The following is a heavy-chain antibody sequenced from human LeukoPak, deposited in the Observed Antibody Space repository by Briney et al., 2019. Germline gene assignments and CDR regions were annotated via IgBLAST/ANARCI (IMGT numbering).Heavy chain of an antibody. CDR1: GYTFTSYG. J-gene: IGHJ4*02. CDR2: ISTYNGDT. Sequence: ASVKVSCTASGYTFTSYGITWVRQAPGQGLEWMGWISTYNGDTKYGQKFQGRVTMTTDTSTSTAYMEVKSLTSDDTAMYFCARDRPPSYGSPWSWGPKPKNRVVNDYWGQGTLVTVFS. V-gene: IGHV1-18*01. CDR3: ARDRPPSYGSPWSWGPKPKNRVVNDY. D-gene: IGHD6-19*01.